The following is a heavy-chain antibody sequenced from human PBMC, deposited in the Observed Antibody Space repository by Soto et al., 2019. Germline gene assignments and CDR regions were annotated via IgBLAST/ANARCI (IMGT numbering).Heavy chain of an antibody. Sequence: GGSLRLSCAASGFTFSSYAMHWVRQAPGKGLEWVAVISYDGSNKYYADSVKGRFTISRDNSKNTLYLQMNSLRAEDTAVYYCARDQFRPRFNVWGSYRYPTFDYWGQGTLVTVSS. CDR1: GFTFSSYA. V-gene: IGHV3-30-3*01. D-gene: IGHD3-16*02. CDR3: ARDQFRPRFNVWGSYRYPTFDY. CDR2: ISYDGSNK. J-gene: IGHJ4*02.